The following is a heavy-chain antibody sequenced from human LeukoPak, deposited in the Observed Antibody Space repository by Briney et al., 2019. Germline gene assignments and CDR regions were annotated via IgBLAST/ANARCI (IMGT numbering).Heavy chain of an antibody. CDR3: AKARGEQNGGSNY. Sequence: GGSLRLSCAASGFTFSSSAMSWVRQAPGKGLEWVSAISNNGDYTYYADSVQGRFTISRDNSKNTLYLQMNSLRAEDTAVYYCAKARGEQNGGSNYWGQGTQVIVSS. D-gene: IGHD2-15*01. CDR2: ISNNGDYT. CDR1: GFTFSSSA. J-gene: IGHJ4*02. V-gene: IGHV3-23*01.